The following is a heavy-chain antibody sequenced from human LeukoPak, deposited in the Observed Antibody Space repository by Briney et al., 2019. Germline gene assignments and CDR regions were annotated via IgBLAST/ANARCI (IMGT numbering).Heavy chain of an antibody. J-gene: IGHJ4*02. D-gene: IGHD3-22*01. Sequence: ESLKISCKGSGYSFTDYWIGWVRQMPGEGLEWMGIIYPGDSDTRYSPSFQGQVTISADKSINTAYLQWSSLKASDTAVYYCARGREYSYDTSGYFYFDYWGQGTLTTVSS. CDR3: ARGREYSYDTSGYFYFDY. CDR2: IYPGDSDT. V-gene: IGHV5-51*01. CDR1: GYSFTDYW.